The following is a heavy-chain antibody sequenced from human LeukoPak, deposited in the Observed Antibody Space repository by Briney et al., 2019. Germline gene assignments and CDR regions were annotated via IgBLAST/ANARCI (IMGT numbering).Heavy chain of an antibody. CDR3: ARLVGATERNDY. V-gene: IGHV3-30-3*01. CDR2: ISYDGSNK. Sequence: GGSLRLSCAASAASGFTFTYAWMSWVRQAPGKGLEWVAVISYDGSNKYYADSVKGRFTISRDNSKNTLYLQMNSLRAEDTAVYYCARLVGATERNDYWGQGTLVTVSS. D-gene: IGHD1-26*01. J-gene: IGHJ4*02. CDR1: GFTFTYAW.